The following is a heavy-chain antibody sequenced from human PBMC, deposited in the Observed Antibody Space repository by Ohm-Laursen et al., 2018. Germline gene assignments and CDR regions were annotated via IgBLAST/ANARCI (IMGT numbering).Heavy chain of an antibody. Sequence: SLRLSCAASGFTFTDAWMSWVRQAPGKGLEWVGRIKSKTDGGTTDYAAPVKGRFTISRDDSKNTLYLQMNSLKTEDTAVYYCTTAIGGEFDYWGQGTLVTVSS. CDR1: GFTFTDAW. CDR3: TTAIGGEFDY. J-gene: IGHJ4*02. D-gene: IGHD3-16*01. V-gene: IGHV3-15*01. CDR2: IKSKTDGGTT.